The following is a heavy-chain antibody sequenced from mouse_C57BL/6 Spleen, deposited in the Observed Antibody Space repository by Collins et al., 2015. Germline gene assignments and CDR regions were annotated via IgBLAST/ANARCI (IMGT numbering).Heavy chain of an antibody. V-gene: IGHV5-6*01. CDR3: ARPGNYRYPWFAY. J-gene: IGHJ3*01. D-gene: IGHD2-14*01. Sequence: EVQLVESGGDLVKPGGSLKLSCAASGFTFSSYGMSWVRQTPDKRLEWVATISSGGSYTYYPDSVKGRFTISRDNAKNTLYLQMSSLKSEDTAMYYCARPGNYRYPWFAYWGQGTLVTVSA. CDR2: ISSGGSYT. CDR1: GFTFSSYG.